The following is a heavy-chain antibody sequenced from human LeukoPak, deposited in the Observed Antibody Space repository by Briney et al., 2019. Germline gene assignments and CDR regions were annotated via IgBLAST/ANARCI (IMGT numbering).Heavy chain of an antibody. J-gene: IGHJ4*02. Sequence: GGSLRLSCAASGFTFSSYAMSWVRQAPGKGLEWASSISSSSSYIYYADSVKGRFTISRDNAKNSLYLQMNSLRAEDTAVYYCARTVDSSGYHSFDYWGQGTLVTVSS. CDR2: ISSSSSYI. V-gene: IGHV3-21*01. CDR3: ARTVDSSGYHSFDY. D-gene: IGHD3-22*01. CDR1: GFTFSSYA.